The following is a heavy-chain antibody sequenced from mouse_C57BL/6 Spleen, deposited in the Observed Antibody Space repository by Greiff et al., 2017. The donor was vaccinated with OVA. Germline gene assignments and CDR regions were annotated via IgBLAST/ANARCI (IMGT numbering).Heavy chain of an antibody. Sequence: EVKLVESGGGLVKPGGSLKLSCAASGFTFSDYGMHWVRQAPEKGLEWVAYISSGSSTIYYADTVKGRFTISRDNAKNTQFLQMTSLKSDDTAMYYCARGGFYYGDYYAMDYWGQGTSVTVSS. CDR3: ARGGFYYGDYYAMDY. CDR2: ISSGSSTI. CDR1: GFTFSDYG. V-gene: IGHV5-17*01. J-gene: IGHJ4*01. D-gene: IGHD1-1*01.